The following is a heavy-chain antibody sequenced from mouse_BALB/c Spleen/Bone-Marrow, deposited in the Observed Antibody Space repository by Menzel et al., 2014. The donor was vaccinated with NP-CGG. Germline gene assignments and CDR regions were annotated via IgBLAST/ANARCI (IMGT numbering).Heavy chain of an antibody. V-gene: IGHV5-17*02. J-gene: IGHJ3*01. CDR3: ASRAY. Sequence: EVMLVESGGGLVQPGGSRKLSCAASGFTFSSFGMRWVRQAPEKGLERVAYISSGSSTIYYADTVKGRFTISRDNPKNTLFLQMTSLRSEDTAMYYCASRAYWGQGTLVTVSA. CDR1: GFTFSSFG. CDR2: ISSGSSTI.